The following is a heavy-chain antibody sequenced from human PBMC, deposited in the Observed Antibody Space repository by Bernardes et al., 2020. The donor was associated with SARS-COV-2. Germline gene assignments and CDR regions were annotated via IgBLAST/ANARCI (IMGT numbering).Heavy chain of an antibody. J-gene: IGHJ4*02. CDR1: GFTFDDYG. V-gene: IGHV3-20*04. Sequence: GWSLRLSCAASGFTFDDYGMSWVRQAPGKGLEWVSGINRNGGSTGYADSVKGRFTISRDNAKNSLHLQVNSLRAEDTALYYCARGYFYGPFDYWGQGILVTVSS. CDR2: INRNGGST. CDR3: ARGYFYGPFDY. D-gene: IGHD5-18*01.